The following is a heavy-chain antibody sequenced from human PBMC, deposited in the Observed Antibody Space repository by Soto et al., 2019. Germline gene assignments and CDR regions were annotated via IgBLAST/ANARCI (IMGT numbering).Heavy chain of an antibody. D-gene: IGHD2-2*01. J-gene: IGHJ4*02. Sequence: GGSLRLSCAASGFTFSNAWMNWVRQAPGKGLEWVGRIKSKTDGGTTDYAAPVKGRFTISRDDSKNTLYLQMNSLKTEDTAVYYCTTANVVVPAVRHFDYWGQGTLVTVSS. CDR3: TTANVVVPAVRHFDY. CDR1: GFTFSNAW. CDR2: IKSKTDGGTT. V-gene: IGHV3-15*07.